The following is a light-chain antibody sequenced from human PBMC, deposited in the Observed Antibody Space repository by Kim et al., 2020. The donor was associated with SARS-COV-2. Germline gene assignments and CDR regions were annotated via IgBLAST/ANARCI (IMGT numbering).Light chain of an antibody. CDR1: QSISSW. Sequence: DIQMTQSPSTLSASIGDRITITCRASQSISSWLAWYQQKPGKPPKLQIYKASSLESGVPSRFSGSASGTELTLTISSLQPDDFATYYCQQYNSYPWTFGQGTKVDIK. CDR3: QQYNSYPWT. CDR2: KAS. V-gene: IGKV1-5*03. J-gene: IGKJ1*01.